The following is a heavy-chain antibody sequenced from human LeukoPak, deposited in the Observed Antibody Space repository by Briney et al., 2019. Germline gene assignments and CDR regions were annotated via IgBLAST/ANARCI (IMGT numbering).Heavy chain of an antibody. Sequence: ASVKVSCKASGYTFTGYYMHWVRQAPGQGLEWMGWINPNSGGTNYAQKFQGRVTMTRDTSISTAYMELSRLRSDDTAVYYCARAREYYYDSSGYYYWGQGTLVTVSS. CDR2: INPNSGGT. CDR3: ARAREYYYDSSGYYY. V-gene: IGHV1-2*02. J-gene: IGHJ4*02. CDR1: GYTFTGYY. D-gene: IGHD3-22*01.